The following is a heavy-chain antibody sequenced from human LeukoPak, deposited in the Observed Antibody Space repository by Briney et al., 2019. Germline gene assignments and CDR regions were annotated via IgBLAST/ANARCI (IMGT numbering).Heavy chain of an antibody. J-gene: IGHJ3*02. Sequence: SETLSLTCAVYGGSFSGYYWSWIRQPPGKGLEWIGEINHSGSTNYNPSLKSRVTISIDTSKNQFSLKLSSVTAADTAVYYCADTYRADSTFDIWGQGTMVTVSS. CDR1: GGSFSGYY. CDR2: INHSGST. V-gene: IGHV4-34*01. D-gene: IGHD6-13*01. CDR3: ADTYRADSTFDI.